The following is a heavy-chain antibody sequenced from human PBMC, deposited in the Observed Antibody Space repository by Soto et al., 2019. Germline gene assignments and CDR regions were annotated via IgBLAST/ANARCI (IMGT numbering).Heavy chain of an antibody. Sequence: ASVKVSCKASGYTFTTYAISWVRQAPGQGLEWMGWLRTYDGHTDYAPNLRGRVTMTTDTSTNTAYMELRSLRSDDTAVYYCARDRLHTSSSITFDYWGPGALVTSP. CDR3: ARDRLHTSSSITFDY. V-gene: IGHV1-18*04. CDR1: GYTFTTYA. D-gene: IGHD6-6*01. J-gene: IGHJ4*02. CDR2: LRTYDGHT.